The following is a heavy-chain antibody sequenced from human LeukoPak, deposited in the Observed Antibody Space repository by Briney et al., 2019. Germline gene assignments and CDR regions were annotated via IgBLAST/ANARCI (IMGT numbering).Heavy chain of an antibody. Sequence: GGSLRLSCAASGFTFSDYSMNWVRQAPGKGLEWVSAIRSSSSYTYYADSVKGRFTISRDNAKNSLYLQMNTLRAEDTAVYYCARATYDSSAVDAFDIWGQGTMVTVSP. CDR2: IRSSSSYT. D-gene: IGHD3-22*01. V-gene: IGHV3-21*04. CDR1: GFTFSDYS. J-gene: IGHJ3*02. CDR3: ARATYDSSAVDAFDI.